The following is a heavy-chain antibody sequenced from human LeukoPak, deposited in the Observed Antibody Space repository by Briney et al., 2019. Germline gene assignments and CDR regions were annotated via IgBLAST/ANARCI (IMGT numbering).Heavy chain of an antibody. J-gene: IGHJ5*02. V-gene: IGHV4-61*02. CDR3: ARGLTMVRGRIDP. CDR2: INTSGTI. D-gene: IGHD3-10*01. CDR1: GGSITSSSYY. Sequence: SESLSLTCTVSGGSITSSSYYWSWIRQPAGKGLEWIGRINTSGTINYNSSLKSRVTISEATSKNQFSLRRSSVTAPDTAVYYCARGLTMVRGRIDPWGQGTVITVSS.